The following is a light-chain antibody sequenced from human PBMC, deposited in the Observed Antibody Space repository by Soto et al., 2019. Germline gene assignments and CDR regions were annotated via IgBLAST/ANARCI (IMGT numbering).Light chain of an antibody. J-gene: IGLJ1*01. Sequence: QSVLTQPASVSGSPGQSITISCTGTSSDVAGYKYVSWYQQHPGKAPKLMIYDVSNRPSGVSDRFSGSNSANTASLTISGLQAEDEADYYCSSYTSSSTYVFGTGTKVTV. V-gene: IGLV2-14*01. CDR1: SSDVAGYKY. CDR3: SSYTSSSTYV. CDR2: DVS.